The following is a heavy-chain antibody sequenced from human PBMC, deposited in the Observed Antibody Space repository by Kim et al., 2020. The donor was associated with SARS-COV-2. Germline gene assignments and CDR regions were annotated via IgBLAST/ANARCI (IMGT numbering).Heavy chain of an antibody. Sequence: GGSLRLSCAASGFSFSSHWMHWVRQAPGKGLVWLANIRGDGVDIKYADSVKGRFTISRDNAKDTLILQMYRLRVEDTAVYYCARESGAIDYWGQGTLVTVSS. D-gene: IGHD4-17*01. J-gene: IGHJ4*02. CDR2: IRGDGVDI. CDR3: ARESGAIDY. CDR1: GFSFSSHW. V-gene: IGHV3-74*03.